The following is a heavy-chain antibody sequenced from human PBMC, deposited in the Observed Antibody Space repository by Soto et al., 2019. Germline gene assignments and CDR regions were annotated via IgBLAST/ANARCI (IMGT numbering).Heavy chain of an antibody. CDR1: GFPFSSYE. V-gene: IGHV3-48*03. J-gene: IGHJ4*02. CDR3: ARDSDADF. CDR2: ISSRGGTI. Sequence: EVQLVESGEGLVQPGGSLRLSCAVSGFPFSSYEMNWVRQAPGKGLEWVSYISSRGGTISYADSVKGRFTISRDNAKNSLYLQMNSLRAEDTAVYYCARDSDADFWGQGTLVTVSS.